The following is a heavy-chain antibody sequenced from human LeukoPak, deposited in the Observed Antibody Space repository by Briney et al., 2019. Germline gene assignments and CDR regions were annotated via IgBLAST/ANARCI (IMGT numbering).Heavy chain of an antibody. CDR1: GFTFSSYA. CDR2: FSGSGDST. D-gene: IGHD6-19*01. J-gene: IGHJ4*02. V-gene: IGHV3-23*01. Sequence: GGSLRLSCAASGFTFSSYAMSWVRQAPGKGLEWVSVFSGSGDSTYYADSVKGRFTTSRDYSKNTLYLQMNSLRAEDTAVYYCAKDLKQWLVFPYCFDFWGQGTLVTVSS. CDR3: AKDLKQWLVFPYCFDF.